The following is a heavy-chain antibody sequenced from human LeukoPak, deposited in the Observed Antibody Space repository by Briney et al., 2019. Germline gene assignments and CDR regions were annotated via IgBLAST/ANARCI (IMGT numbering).Heavy chain of an antibody. J-gene: IGHJ4*02. Sequence: GGSLGLSCAASGFTFSSYAMSWVRQAPGKGLEWVSAISGSGGSTYYADSVKGRFTISRDNSKNTLFLQMNSLRAEDTAVYYCAKSFDYGGNSLGSFFDYWGQGTLVTVSS. CDR3: AKSFDYGGNSLGSFFDY. CDR2: ISGSGGST. V-gene: IGHV3-23*01. D-gene: IGHD4-23*01. CDR1: GFTFSSYA.